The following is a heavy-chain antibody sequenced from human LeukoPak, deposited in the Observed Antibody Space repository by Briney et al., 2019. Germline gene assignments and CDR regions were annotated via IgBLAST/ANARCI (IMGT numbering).Heavy chain of an antibody. CDR1: GGSISSGGYS. CDR3: ARLTYYDFWSGYYPYYFDY. V-gene: IGHV4-30-2*02. J-gene: IGHJ4*02. CDR2: IYHSGST. D-gene: IGHD3-3*01. Sequence: PSETLSLTCAVSGGSISSGGYSWSWIRQPPGKGLEWIGYIYHSGSTYYNPSLKSRVTISVDTSKNQFSLKLSSVTAADTAVYYCARLTYYDFWSGYYPYYFDYWGQGTLVTVSS.